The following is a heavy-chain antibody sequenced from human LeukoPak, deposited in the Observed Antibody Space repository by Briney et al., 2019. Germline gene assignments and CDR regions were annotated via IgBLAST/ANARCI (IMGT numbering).Heavy chain of an antibody. CDR3: ARSYYSGSGYYYAMDV. CDR2: IYPGDSDT. D-gene: IGHD3-10*01. CDR1: GYSFTRYW. V-gene: IGHV5-51*01. Sequence: GESLKISCKGSGYSFTRYWIGWVRQMPGKGLEWMGIIYPGDSDTRYSPSFQAQVTISADKSINTAYLQWSSLRASDTAMYYCARSYYSGSGYYYAMDVWGQGTTVTVSS. J-gene: IGHJ6*02.